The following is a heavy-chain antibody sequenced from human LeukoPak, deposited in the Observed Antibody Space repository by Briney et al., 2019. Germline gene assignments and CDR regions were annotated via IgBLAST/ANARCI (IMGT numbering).Heavy chain of an antibody. CDR3: ARGGYSYGRDY. CDR2: IYHSGST. D-gene: IGHD5-18*01. CDR1: GGLISGGGYY. Sequence: SETLSLTCTVSGGLISGGGYYWNWIRQPPGKGLEWIGYIYHSGSTYYNPSLKSRVTISVDTSKNQFSLKLSSVTAADTAVYYCARGGYSYGRDYWGQGTLVTVSS. J-gene: IGHJ4*02. V-gene: IGHV4-30-2*01.